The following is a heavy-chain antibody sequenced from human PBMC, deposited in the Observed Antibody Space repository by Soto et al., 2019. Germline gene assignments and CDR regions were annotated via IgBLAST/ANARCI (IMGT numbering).Heavy chain of an antibody. Sequence: SETLSLTCSVSGGTINSGEYFWSWIRQPPGQGLRSIVSIFYHGRTYYTPFLNCRASMSMDTSKTLFSLRLRSLAAADTAVYFCDRVNDTLYRHYYFDYWGQGAQVTVSS. D-gene: IGHD3-22*01. J-gene: IGHJ4*02. CDR2: IFYHGRT. CDR1: GGTINSGEYF. CDR3: DRVNDTLYRHYYFDY. V-gene: IGHV4-30-4*01.